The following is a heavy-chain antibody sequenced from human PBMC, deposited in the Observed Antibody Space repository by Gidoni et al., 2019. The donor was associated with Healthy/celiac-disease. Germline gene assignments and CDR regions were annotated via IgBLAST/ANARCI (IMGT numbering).Heavy chain of an antibody. J-gene: IGHJ4*02. CDR3: ARGYSGSYLTIDY. D-gene: IGHD1-26*01. Sequence: NPSLKSRVTISVDTSKNQFSLKLSSVTAADTAVYYCARGYSGSYLTIDYWGQGTLVTVSS. V-gene: IGHV4-61*02.